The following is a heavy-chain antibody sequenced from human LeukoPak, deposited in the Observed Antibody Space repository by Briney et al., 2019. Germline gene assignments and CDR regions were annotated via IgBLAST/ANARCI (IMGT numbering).Heavy chain of an antibody. J-gene: IGHJ3*02. CDR2: IYTSGST. Sequence: TSETLSLTCTVSGGSISSYYWSWIRQPAGKGLEWIGRIYTSGSTNYNPSLKSRVTMSVDTSKNQFSLKLSSVTAADTAVYYCARTNSGSSRGAFDIWGQGTMVTVSS. CDR1: GGSISSYY. CDR3: ARTNSGSSRGAFDI. V-gene: IGHV4-4*07. D-gene: IGHD1-26*01.